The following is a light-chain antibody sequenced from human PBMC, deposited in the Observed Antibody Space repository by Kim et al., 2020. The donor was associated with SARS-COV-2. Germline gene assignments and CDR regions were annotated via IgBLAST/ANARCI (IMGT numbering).Light chain of an antibody. J-gene: IGKJ2*01. V-gene: IGKV3-11*01. CDR1: QSVSSS. CDR2: DAS. CDR3: QQRANFYT. Sequence: LSLHPGERASLSCRASQSVSSSVAWYQQKPNQAPRLLIYDASKRATGIPARFSGSGSGTDFTLSISSLEPEDFAVYYCQQRANFYTFGQGTKLEI.